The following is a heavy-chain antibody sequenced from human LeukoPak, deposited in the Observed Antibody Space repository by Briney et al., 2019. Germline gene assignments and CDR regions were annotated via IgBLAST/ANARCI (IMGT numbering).Heavy chain of an antibody. CDR2: INPDGGST. V-gene: IGHV1-46*01. D-gene: IGHD3-3*01. CDR3: ARVRFLEWLFLDV. J-gene: IGHJ6*02. Sequence: ASVRVSCKASGYTFSNYFIHWVRQAPGQGLEWMGIINPDGGSTSYAQKLQGRVTMTTDTSTSTAYMELRSLRSDDTAVYYCARVRFLEWLFLDVWGQGTTVTVSS. CDR1: GYTFSNYF.